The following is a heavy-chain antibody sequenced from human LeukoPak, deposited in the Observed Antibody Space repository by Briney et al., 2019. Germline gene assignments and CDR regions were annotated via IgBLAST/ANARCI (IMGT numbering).Heavy chain of an antibody. J-gene: IGHJ5*02. D-gene: IGHD3-22*01. V-gene: IGHV4-39*07. Sequence: PETLSLTCTVSGGSISSSSYYWGWIRQPPGKGLEWIGSIYHSGSTYYNPSLKSRVTISVDTSKNQFSLKLSSVTAADTAVYYCARSGSDYYDSSGYYNWFDPWGQGTLVTVSS. CDR1: GGSISSSSYY. CDR3: ARSGSDYYDSSGYYNWFDP. CDR2: IYHSGST.